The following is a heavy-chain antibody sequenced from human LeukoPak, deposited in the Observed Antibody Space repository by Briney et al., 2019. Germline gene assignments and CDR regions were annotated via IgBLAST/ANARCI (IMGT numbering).Heavy chain of an antibody. CDR1: GFTFDDYT. Sequence: GGSLRLSGAASGFTFDDYTMHWVRQAPGKGLEWVSLISWDGGSTYYADSVKGRFTISRDNSKNSLYLQMNSLRTEDTALYYCAKDKAIAAAGTWYYFDYWGQGTLVTVSS. V-gene: IGHV3-43*01. D-gene: IGHD6-13*01. CDR2: ISWDGGST. CDR3: AKDKAIAAAGTWYYFDY. J-gene: IGHJ4*02.